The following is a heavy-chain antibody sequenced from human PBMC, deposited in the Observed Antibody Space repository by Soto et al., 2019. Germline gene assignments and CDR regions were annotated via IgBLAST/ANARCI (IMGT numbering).Heavy chain of an antibody. Sequence: ASVKVSCKASGYTFTSYGISWVRQAPGQGLEWMGWISAYFGKTNYAQKLQGRVTMTTDTSTSTAYMELSSLRSEDTAVYFCARCFTSLNYYDSSGYYETFDYWG. CDR1: GYTFTSYG. CDR2: ISAYFGKT. D-gene: IGHD3-22*01. J-gene: IGHJ4*01. CDR3: ARCFTSLNYYDSSGYYETFDY. V-gene: IGHV1-18*01.